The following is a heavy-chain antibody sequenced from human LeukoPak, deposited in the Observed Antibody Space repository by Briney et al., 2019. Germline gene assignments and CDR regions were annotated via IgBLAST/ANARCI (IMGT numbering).Heavy chain of an antibody. Sequence: SETLSLTCTVSGGSISSYYWSWIRQPPGKGLEWIGYIYYSGSTYYNPSLKSRVTISVDTSKNQFSLNLSSVTAADTAVYYCARETTGLARYFDYWGQGTLVTVSS. J-gene: IGHJ4*02. CDR1: GGSISSYY. V-gene: IGHV4-59*12. CDR2: IYYSGST. CDR3: ARETTGLARYFDY. D-gene: IGHD4-11*01.